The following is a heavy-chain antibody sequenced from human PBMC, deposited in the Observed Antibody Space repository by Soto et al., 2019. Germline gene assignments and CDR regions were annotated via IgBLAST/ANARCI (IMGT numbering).Heavy chain of an antibody. Sequence: EVQLVESGGGLVQPGGSLRLSCAASGFTFSTFNMNWVRQAPGKGLEWVSYISSSGSTIYYADSVKGRFTISRDNAKKVLYLQMNSLRDEDTAGYYGAREGEGHCISGSCLNWFDPWGQGTMVTVSS. D-gene: IGHD2-15*01. CDR2: ISSSGSTI. CDR3: AREGEGHCISGSCLNWFDP. CDR1: GFTFSTFN. J-gene: IGHJ5*02. V-gene: IGHV3-48*02.